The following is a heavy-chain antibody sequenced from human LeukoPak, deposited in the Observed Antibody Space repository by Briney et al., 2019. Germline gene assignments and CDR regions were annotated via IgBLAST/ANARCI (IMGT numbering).Heavy chain of an antibody. CDR1: GFTFSSYG. J-gene: IGHJ6*04. CDR2: ITFGGGRT. Sequence: PGGSLRLSCAASGFTFSSYGMSWVRQAPGKGLEWVSIITFGGGRTYYADSVKGRFTISRDNAKNSLYLQMNSLRAEDTAVYYCAELGITMIGGVWGKGTTVTISS. D-gene: IGHD3-10*02. V-gene: IGHV3-23*01. CDR3: AELGITMIGGV.